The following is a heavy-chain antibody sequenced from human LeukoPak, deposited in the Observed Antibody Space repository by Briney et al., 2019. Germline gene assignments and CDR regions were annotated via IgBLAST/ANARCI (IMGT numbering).Heavy chain of an antibody. CDR1: GGTFSSYA. CDR3: ARDTVRGYSYGNFDY. J-gene: IGHJ4*02. CDR2: IIPIFGTA. Sequence: SVKVSCKASGGTFSSYAISWVRQAPGQGLEWMGGIIPIFGTANYAQKFQGRVTITADKSTSTAYMELSSLRSEDTAVYYCARDTVRGYSYGNFDYWGQGTLVTVSS. V-gene: IGHV1-69*06. D-gene: IGHD5-18*01.